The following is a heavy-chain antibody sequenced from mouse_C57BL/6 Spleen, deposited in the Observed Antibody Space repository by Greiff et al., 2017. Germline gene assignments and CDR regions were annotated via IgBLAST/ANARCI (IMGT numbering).Heavy chain of an antibody. CDR1: GFTFSSYT. J-gene: IGHJ2*01. Sequence: DVQLVESGGGLVKPGGSLKLSCAASGFTFSSYTMSWVRQTPEKRLEWVATISGGGGNTYYPDSVKGRFTISRDNAKNTLYLQMSSQRSEETALDYCARQREVFITTVVGYFDYWGQGTTLTVSS. CDR2: ISGGGGNT. CDR3: ARQREVFITTVVGYFDY. V-gene: IGHV5-9*01. D-gene: IGHD1-1*01.